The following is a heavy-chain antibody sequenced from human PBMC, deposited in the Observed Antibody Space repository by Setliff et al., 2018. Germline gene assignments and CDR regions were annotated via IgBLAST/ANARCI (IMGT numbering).Heavy chain of an antibody. J-gene: IGHJ4*02. CDR2: ISPHTGKT. CDR1: GYTFSDYI. Sequence: ASVKVSCKASGYTFSDYIINWVRQAPGQGLEWVGWISPHTGKTYSAQKFLGRVTMTTDTSTSTAYMELRSLRPDDTAVYYCARINFYVSSGYYYASDNWGQGTLVTVSS. V-gene: IGHV1-18*01. CDR3: ARINFYVSSGYYYASDN. D-gene: IGHD3-22*01.